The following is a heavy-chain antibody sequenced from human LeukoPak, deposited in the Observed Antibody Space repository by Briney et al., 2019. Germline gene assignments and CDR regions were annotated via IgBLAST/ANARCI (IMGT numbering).Heavy chain of an antibody. V-gene: IGHV3-21*01. CDR3: ARAEYDFWSGYLYY. D-gene: IGHD3-3*01. CDR1: GFTFSSYS. Sequence: GGSLRLSCAASGFTFSSYSMNWVRQAPGKGLEWVSSISSSSSYIYYADSVKGRFTISRDNAKNSLYLQMNSLRAEDTAVYYCARAEYDFWSGYLYYWGQGTLVTVSS. J-gene: IGHJ4*02. CDR2: ISSSSSYI.